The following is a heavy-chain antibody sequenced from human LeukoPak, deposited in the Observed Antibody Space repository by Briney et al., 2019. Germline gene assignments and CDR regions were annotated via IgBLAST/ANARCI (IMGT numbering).Heavy chain of an antibody. J-gene: IGHJ6*02. Sequence: ASVKVSCKASGCTFTGYYMHWVRQAPGQGLEWMGWINPNSGGTNYAQKFQGRVTMTRDTSISTAYMELSRLRSDDTAVYYCARDRDWNSHYYGMDVWGQGTTVTVSS. D-gene: IGHD1-7*01. V-gene: IGHV1-2*02. CDR2: INPNSGGT. CDR1: GCTFTGYY. CDR3: ARDRDWNSHYYGMDV.